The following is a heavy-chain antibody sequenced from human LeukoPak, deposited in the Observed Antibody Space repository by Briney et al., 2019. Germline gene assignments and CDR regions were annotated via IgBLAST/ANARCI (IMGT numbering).Heavy chain of an antibody. CDR3: AKAAVITGGLYYFDY. V-gene: IGHV3-53*01. CDR2: IYSGGST. CDR1: GFTVSSNY. J-gene: IGHJ4*02. Sequence: PGGSLRLSCAASGFTVSSNYMSWVRQAPGKGLEWVSVIYSGGSTYYADSVKGRFTISRDNSKNTLYLQMNSLRAEDTAVYYCAKAAVITGGLYYFDYWGQGTLVTVSS. D-gene: IGHD5-24*01.